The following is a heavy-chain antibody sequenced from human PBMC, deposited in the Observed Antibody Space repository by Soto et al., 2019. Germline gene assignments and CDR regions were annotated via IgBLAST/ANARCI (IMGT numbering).Heavy chain of an antibody. CDR2: IHSGGNT. CDR3: ARDFTS. J-gene: IGHJ4*02. Sequence: EVQLVETGGGLVQPGGSLRLSCAASGFSVITNYMSWVRQAPGKGLEWVPIIHSGGNTYFADSVKGRFTISRDSSKNTLYLQMNSLRSEDTAMYFCARDFTSWGQGTLVTVSS. V-gene: IGHV3-53*02. CDR1: GFSVITNY.